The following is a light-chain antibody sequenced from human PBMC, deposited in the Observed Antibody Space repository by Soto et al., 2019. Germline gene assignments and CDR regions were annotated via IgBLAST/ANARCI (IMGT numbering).Light chain of an antibody. CDR2: GAS. Sequence: TKSSAQLSMSLAEEGTLSCRACQSVGTYVAWFQQKPGQPPRLLMYGASTWSSGIPVRFSGSGSGTYFSLTISILQSGDLSMYYCQQYSTWTWAFGPGTKVDIK. CDR3: QQYSTWTWA. CDR1: QSVGTY. V-gene: IGKV3-15*01. J-gene: IGKJ1*01.